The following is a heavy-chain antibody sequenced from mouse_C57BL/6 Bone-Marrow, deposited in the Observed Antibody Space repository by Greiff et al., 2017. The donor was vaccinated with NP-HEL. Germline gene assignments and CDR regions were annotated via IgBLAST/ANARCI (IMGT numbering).Heavy chain of an antibody. Sequence: QVQLQQPGAELVKPGASVKLSCKASGYTFTSYWMHWVKQRPGQGLEWIGMIHPYSGSTNYNEKFKSKATLTVDKSSSTAYMQLSSLTSEDSAVYYSANQLRVRYFDDWGQGTTLAGSS. J-gene: IGHJ2*01. CDR2: IHPYSGST. V-gene: IGHV1-64*01. D-gene: IGHD3-2*02. CDR3: ANQLRVRYFDD. CDR1: GYTFTSYW.